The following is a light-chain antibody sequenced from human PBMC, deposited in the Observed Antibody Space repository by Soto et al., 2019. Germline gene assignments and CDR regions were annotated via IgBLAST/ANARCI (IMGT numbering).Light chain of an antibody. Sequence: IVLTHSPGTLSFSPGEMATLSFRAIQSVISSFLAWYQQKPGQAPRLLIYGASSRATGIPDRFSGSGSGTDFTLTISRLEPEDFAVYYCHQYGSSPATFGQGTKVDIK. V-gene: IGKV3-20*01. CDR3: HQYGSSPAT. CDR2: GAS. CDR1: QSVISSF. J-gene: IGKJ1*01.